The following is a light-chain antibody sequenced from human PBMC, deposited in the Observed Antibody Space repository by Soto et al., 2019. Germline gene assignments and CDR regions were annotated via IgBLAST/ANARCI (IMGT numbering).Light chain of an antibody. CDR3: QHYNMYSPWT. V-gene: IGKV1-5*01. CDR1: QSITTW. CDR2: DVS. Sequence: DIQMTQSPSTVSAYVGDSVTITCRASQSITTWLAWYQQRPGKAPKLLIYDVSSLQSGVPPRFSGSGSGTEYTLTISSQQPDDFATYYCQHYNMYSPWTFGQGTKVEIK. J-gene: IGKJ1*01.